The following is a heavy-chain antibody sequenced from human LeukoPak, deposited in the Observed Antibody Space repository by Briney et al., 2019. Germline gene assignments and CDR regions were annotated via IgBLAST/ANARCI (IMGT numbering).Heavy chain of an antibody. D-gene: IGHD5-12*01. CDR1: GYSFTSYW. V-gene: IGHV5-51*01. Sequence: GESLQISCQGSGYSFTSYWIGWVRQMPGKGLEWMGIIYPGDSDTGYSPSFQGQVTISADKSISTAYLQWSSLKASDTAMCYCARLRVDEVADYWGQGTLVTVSS. CDR2: IYPGDSDT. J-gene: IGHJ4*02. CDR3: ARLRVDEVADY.